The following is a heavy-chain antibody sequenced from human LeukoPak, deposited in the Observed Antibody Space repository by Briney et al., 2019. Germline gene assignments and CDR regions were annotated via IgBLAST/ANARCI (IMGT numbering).Heavy chain of an antibody. CDR2: ISAYNGNT. Sequence: EASVKVSCKASGYTFTSYGISWVRQAPGQGLEWMGWISAYNGNTNYAQKLQGRVTMTTDTSTSTAYMELRSLRSDDTAVYYCASRGGPGDIDAFDIWGQGTTVTVSS. D-gene: IGHD2-15*01. V-gene: IGHV1-18*01. CDR1: GYTFTSYG. J-gene: IGHJ3*02. CDR3: ASRGGPGDIDAFDI.